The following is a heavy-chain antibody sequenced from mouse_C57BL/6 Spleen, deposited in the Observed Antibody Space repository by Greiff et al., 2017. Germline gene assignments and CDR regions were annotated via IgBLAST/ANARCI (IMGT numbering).Heavy chain of an antibody. CDR3: SAGGGMAY. CDR2: IRVKSDNYAT. Sequence: EVQVVESGGGLVQPGGSMKLSCVASGFTFSNYWMNWVRQSPEKGLEWVAQIRVKSDNYATHYAESVKGRFTISRDDSKSSVYLQMNNLRAEDTGSYYCSAGGGMAYWGQGTLVTVSA. J-gene: IGHJ3*01. CDR1: GFTFSNYW. D-gene: IGHD1-1*02. V-gene: IGHV6-3*01.